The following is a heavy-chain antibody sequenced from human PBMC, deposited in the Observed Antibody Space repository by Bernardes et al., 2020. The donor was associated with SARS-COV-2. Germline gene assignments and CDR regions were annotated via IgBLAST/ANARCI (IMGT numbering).Heavy chain of an antibody. Sequence: GGSLRLSCAASGFTFNIYAMTWVRQAPGKGLEWVSSISGDGKSKYYSYSVSGRFAISRDNSKNTLYLQMNSLRAEDTAVYYCAKSGGGDYGDYEYYFYHWGKGTVVTVSS. V-gene: IGHV3-23*01. J-gene: IGHJ4*02. D-gene: IGHD4-17*01. CDR2: ISGDGKSK. CDR1: GFTFNIYA. CDR3: AKSGGGDYGDYEYYFYH.